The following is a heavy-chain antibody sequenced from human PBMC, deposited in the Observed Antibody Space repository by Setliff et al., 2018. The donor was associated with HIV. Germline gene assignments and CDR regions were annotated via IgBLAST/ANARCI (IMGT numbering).Heavy chain of an antibody. CDR1: GYIFTVYH. Sequence: ASVKVSCKASGYIFTVYHIHWVRQAPGQGLEWMGWINPNSGGTNYAQKFQGRVTMTRDTSITTAYMELSGLRSDDTAVYYCARVGSRTIWFLLDYWGQGTLVTVSS. D-gene: IGHD3-10*01. V-gene: IGHV1-2*02. CDR2: INPNSGGT. CDR3: ARVGSRTIWFLLDY. J-gene: IGHJ4*02.